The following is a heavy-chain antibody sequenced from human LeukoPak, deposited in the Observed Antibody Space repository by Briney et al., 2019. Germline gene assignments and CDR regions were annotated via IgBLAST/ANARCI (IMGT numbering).Heavy chain of an antibody. Sequence: SETLSLTCTVSGGSISSSSYYWGWIRQPAGKGLEWIGRIFTSGSTAYNPSLKSRVTMSLDTSKNQFFLKLSSVTAADTAAYFCSRGGANDLWGQGTLVTVSS. CDR3: SRGGANDL. CDR1: GGSISSSSYY. D-gene: IGHD4/OR15-4a*01. V-gene: IGHV4-61*02. CDR2: IFTSGST. J-gene: IGHJ5*02.